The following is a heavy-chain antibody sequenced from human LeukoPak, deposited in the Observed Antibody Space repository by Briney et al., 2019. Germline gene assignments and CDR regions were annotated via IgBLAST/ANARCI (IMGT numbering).Heavy chain of an antibody. V-gene: IGHV1-24*01. CDR1: GYTLTKLS. CDR3: ATDQLYYDCVWGSYRRGYFDY. Sequence: ASVKVSCKVSGYTLTKLSMHWERQAHGKGIERKGGFDPEDGETIYAQKFQCRVTRTEDTSTDTAYMELSSLRSEDTAVYYCATDQLYYDCVWGSYRRGYFDYWGQGTLVSVSS. J-gene: IGHJ4*02. CDR2: FDPEDGET. D-gene: IGHD3-16*02.